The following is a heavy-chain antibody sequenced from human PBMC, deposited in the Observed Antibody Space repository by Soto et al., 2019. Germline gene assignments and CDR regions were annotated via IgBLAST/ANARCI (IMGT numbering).Heavy chain of an antibody. J-gene: IGHJ4*02. CDR3: AKCGGLGTPRGSGTCYCPIDY. Sequence: EVQLLQSGGGLVQPGGSLRLSCAASGFSFSTYTISWLRQAPGKGLEWVSGFSGRGGNTYYADSVKGRFTISRDNSKNTLYLQMNSLRAEDTAVYFCAKCGGLGTPRGSGTCYCPIDYWGQGTLVTVSS. V-gene: IGHV3-23*01. D-gene: IGHD2-15*01. CDR2: FSGRGGNT. CDR1: GFSFSTYT.